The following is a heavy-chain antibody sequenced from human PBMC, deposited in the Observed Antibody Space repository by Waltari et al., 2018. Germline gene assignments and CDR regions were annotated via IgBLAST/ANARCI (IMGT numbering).Heavy chain of an antibody. Sequence: QVQLQQWGAGLLKPSETLSLTCAVYGGSFSGYYWSWNRQPPGKGLEWIGGINHSGSTNYNPSLKSRVTISVDTSKNQFSLKLSSVTAADTAVYYCARGGTMVRGVMGTDYWGQGTLVTVSS. CDR2: INHSGST. V-gene: IGHV4-34*01. D-gene: IGHD3-10*01. CDR1: GGSFSGYY. CDR3: ARGGTMVRGVMGTDY. J-gene: IGHJ4*02.